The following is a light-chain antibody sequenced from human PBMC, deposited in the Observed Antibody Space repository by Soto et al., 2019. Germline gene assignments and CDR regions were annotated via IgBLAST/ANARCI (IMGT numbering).Light chain of an antibody. CDR1: SSDVGGYNY. CDR2: DVS. Sequence: QSALTQPASVSGSPGQSITISCTGASSDVGGYNYVSWYQQHPGKAPKVLISDVSNRPSGISNRFSGSKSGNTASLTISGLHAEDEADYYCSSYTSIDTWVLGPGTKVTVL. J-gene: IGLJ1*01. V-gene: IGLV2-14*01. CDR3: SSYTSIDTWV.